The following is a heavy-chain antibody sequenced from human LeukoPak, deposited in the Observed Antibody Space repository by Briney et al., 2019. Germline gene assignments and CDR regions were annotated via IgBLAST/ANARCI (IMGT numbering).Heavy chain of an antibody. D-gene: IGHD6-6*01. Sequence: GGSLRLSCAASGFTFSSYGMHWVRQAPGKGLEWVAFIRYDGSNKYYADSVKGRFTISRDNSKNTLYLQMNSLRAEDTAVYYCARDLGSSSSAVDFDYWGQGTLVTVSS. CDR1: GFTFSSYG. CDR2: IRYDGSNK. V-gene: IGHV3-30*02. J-gene: IGHJ4*02. CDR3: ARDLGSSSSAVDFDY.